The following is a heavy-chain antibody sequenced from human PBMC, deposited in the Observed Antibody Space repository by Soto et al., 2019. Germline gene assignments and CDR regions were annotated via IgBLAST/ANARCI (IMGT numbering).Heavy chain of an antibody. CDR2: MNPNSGNT. CDR1: GYTFTSYD. D-gene: IGHD6-6*01. CDR3: ARGRSYASNRADWFDP. Sequence: QVQLVQSGAEVKKPGASVKVSCKASGYTFTSYDINWVRQATGQGLEWMGWMNPNSGNTGYAQKFQGRVTMTRNTSISTAYMELSSLRSEDTAVYYCARGRSYASNRADWFDPWGQGTLVTVSS. V-gene: IGHV1-8*01. J-gene: IGHJ5*02.